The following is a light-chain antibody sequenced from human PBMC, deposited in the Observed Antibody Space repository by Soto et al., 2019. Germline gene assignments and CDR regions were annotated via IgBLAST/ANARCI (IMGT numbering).Light chain of an antibody. J-gene: IGKJ2*02. CDR2: GAS. CDR3: QQYGSSPPSCT. Sequence: EIVLTQSPGTLSLSPGERATLSCRASQSVSSSYLAWYQQKPGQAPRLLIYGASSRATGIPDRFSGSGSGTGFTLTISRLAPEDFAVYYCQQYGSSPPSCTFGQGNKLEIK. V-gene: IGKV3-20*01. CDR1: QSVSSSY.